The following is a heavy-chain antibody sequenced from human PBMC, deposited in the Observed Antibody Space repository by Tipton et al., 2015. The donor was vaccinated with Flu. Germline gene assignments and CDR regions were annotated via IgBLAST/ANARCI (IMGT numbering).Heavy chain of an antibody. V-gene: IGHV4-59*01. CDR1: GGSISSYY. Sequence: TLSLTCNVSGGSISSYYWSWIRQPPWKGLEWIGCIHYTGSTKYNPSLKSRVTLSVDTSKNQFSLKVTSVNAADTAVYYCARGVRPSNMVGGVINWFDPWGQGTLVTVSS. D-gene: IGHD3-10*01. CDR2: IHYTGST. J-gene: IGHJ5*02. CDR3: ARGVRPSNMVGGVINWFDP.